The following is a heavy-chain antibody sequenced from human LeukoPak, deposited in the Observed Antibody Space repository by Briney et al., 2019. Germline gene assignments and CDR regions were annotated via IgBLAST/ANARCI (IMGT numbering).Heavy chain of an antibody. CDR3: ARGRTLVVVAATHYYYYGMDV. CDR2: IYTSGST. CDR1: GGSISSYY. Sequence: SETLSLTCTVSGGSISSYYWSWIRQPPGKGLEWIGYIYTSGSTNYNPSLKSRVTISVDTSKNQFSLKLSSVTAADTAVYYCARGRTLVVVAATHYYYYGMDVWGQGTTVTVSS. J-gene: IGHJ6*02. D-gene: IGHD2-15*01. V-gene: IGHV4-4*09.